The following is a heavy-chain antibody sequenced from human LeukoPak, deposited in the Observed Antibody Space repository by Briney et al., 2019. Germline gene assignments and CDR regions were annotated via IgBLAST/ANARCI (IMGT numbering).Heavy chain of an antibody. CDR2: ITSSGAYI. Sequence: GGSLRLSCAASGFPFNNYNMNWVRQAPGKALEWVSSITSSGAYIFYADSVKGRFTTSRDNSKNTLYLQMNSLRAEDTAVYYCARVYYGSGSLHYYYYYMDVWGKGTTVTISS. CDR3: ARVYYGSGSLHYYYYYMDV. D-gene: IGHD3-10*01. V-gene: IGHV3-21*04. J-gene: IGHJ6*03. CDR1: GFPFNNYN.